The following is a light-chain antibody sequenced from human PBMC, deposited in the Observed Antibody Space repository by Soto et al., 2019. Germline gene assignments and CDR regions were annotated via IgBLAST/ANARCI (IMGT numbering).Light chain of an antibody. J-gene: IGKJ1*01. CDR1: QTGSTS. V-gene: IGKV3-15*01. CDR3: QQYNDWPLT. Sequence: VLTQSPGTLSLSPGDTATLSCKASQTGSTSLSWYQQKPGQAPSLLIYGGFTRAAGVPARFSGTGSGTEFTLTISSLQSEDFALYYCQQYNDWPLTFGQGTKVDIK. CDR2: GGF.